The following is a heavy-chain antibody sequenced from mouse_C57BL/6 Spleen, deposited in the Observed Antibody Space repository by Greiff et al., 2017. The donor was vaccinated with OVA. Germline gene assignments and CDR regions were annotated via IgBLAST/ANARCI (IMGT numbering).Heavy chain of an antibody. J-gene: IGHJ1*03. D-gene: IGHD2-4*01. CDR3: ARNYLYDYDAYFDV. CDR2: IWTGGGT. Sequence: VQLVESGPGLVAPSQSLSITCTVSGFSLTSYAISWVRQPPGKGLEWLGVIWTGGGTNYNSALKYRLSISKDNSKSQVFLKMNSLQTDDTARYYCARNYLYDYDAYFDVWGTGTTVTVSS. V-gene: IGHV2-9-1*01. CDR1: GFSLTSYA.